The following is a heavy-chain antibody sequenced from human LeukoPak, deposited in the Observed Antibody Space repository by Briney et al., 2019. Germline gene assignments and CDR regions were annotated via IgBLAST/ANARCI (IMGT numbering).Heavy chain of an antibody. V-gene: IGHV3-23*01. CDR3: AKGEGYGDYISTIGWFDP. CDR1: GFTFSSYA. CDR2: ISGSGGST. J-gene: IGHJ5*02. D-gene: IGHD4-17*01. Sequence: PGGSLRLSCAASGFTFSSYAMSWVRQAPGKGLEWVSAISGSGGSTYYADSVKGRFTISRDNSKNTLYLQMNSLRAEDTAVYYCAKGEGYGDYISTIGWFDPWGQGTLVTVSS.